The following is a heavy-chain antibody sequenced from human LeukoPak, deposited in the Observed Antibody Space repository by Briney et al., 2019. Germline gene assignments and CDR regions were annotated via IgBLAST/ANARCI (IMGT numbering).Heavy chain of an antibody. CDR3: ARQYSGSYLFDP. Sequence: SETLSLTCSVSGYSISSGHYWDWIRQPPGKGLEWIGEINHSGSTNYNPSLKSRVTISVDTSKNQFSLKLSSVTAADTAVYYCARQYSGSYLFDPWGQGTLVTVSS. J-gene: IGHJ5*02. CDR1: GYSISSGHY. D-gene: IGHD1-26*01. CDR2: INHSGST. V-gene: IGHV4-38-2*02.